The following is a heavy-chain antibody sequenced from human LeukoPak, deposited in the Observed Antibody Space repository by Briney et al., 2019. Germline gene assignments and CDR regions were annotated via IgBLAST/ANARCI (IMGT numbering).Heavy chain of an antibody. Sequence: KASETLSLTCTVSGGSISSYYWSWIRQPPGKALEWIGYIYYTGSTNYSPSLKSRLTMSVDTSKNEFSLRLTSVTAADTAVYYCAKGRGLATILFDYWGQGTLVTVSS. V-gene: IGHV4-59*01. D-gene: IGHD5-24*01. CDR3: AKGRGLATILFDY. J-gene: IGHJ4*02. CDR1: GGSISSYY. CDR2: IYYTGST.